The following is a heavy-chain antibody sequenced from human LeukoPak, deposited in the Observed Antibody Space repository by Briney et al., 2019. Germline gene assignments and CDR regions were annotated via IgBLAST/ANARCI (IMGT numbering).Heavy chain of an antibody. D-gene: IGHD6-13*01. Sequence: PGRSLRLSCAASGFTFSSYAMHWVRQAPGKGLEWVAVISYDGSNKYYADSVKGRFTISRDNSKNTLYLQMNSLRAEDTAVYYCARDSAPHYSSSWYDYWGQGTLVTVSS. V-gene: IGHV3-30*04. CDR1: GFTFSSYA. CDR3: ARDSAPHYSSSWYDY. CDR2: ISYDGSNK. J-gene: IGHJ4*02.